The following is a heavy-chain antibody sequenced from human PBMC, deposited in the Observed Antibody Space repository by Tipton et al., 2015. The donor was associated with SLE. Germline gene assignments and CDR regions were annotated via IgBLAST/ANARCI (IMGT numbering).Heavy chain of an antibody. Sequence: TLSLTCTVSGGSINGYYWNWFRQPPGRELEWIGYIYHSGSTNYNPSLKSRVTMSVDTSKNQFSLKLSSVTTADMAVYYCARDLGAGWGGHWYFDLWGRGTLLTVSS. CDR2: IYHSGST. CDR3: ARDLGAGWGGHWYFDL. V-gene: IGHV4-59*01. D-gene: IGHD3-16*01. J-gene: IGHJ2*01. CDR1: GGSINGYY.